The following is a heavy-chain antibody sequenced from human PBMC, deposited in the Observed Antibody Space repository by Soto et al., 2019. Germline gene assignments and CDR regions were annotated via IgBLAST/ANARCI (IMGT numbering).Heavy chain of an antibody. CDR3: TTHYSYGPY. CDR2: IRSKANSYAT. D-gene: IGHD5-18*01. V-gene: IGHV3-73*01. Sequence: GGSLRLSCAASGFAFSGSAMHWVRQASGKGLEWVGRIRSKANSYATAYAASVKGRFTISRDDSKNTAYLQMNSLKTEDTAVYYCTTHYSYGPYWGQGTLVTVSS. CDR1: GFAFSGSA. J-gene: IGHJ4*02.